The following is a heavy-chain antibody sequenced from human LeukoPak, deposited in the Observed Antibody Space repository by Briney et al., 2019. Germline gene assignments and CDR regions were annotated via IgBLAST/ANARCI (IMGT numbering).Heavy chain of an antibody. CDR1: GFTFSTYA. V-gene: IGHV3-23*01. J-gene: IGHJ3*02. CDR2: ISGSGSST. D-gene: IGHD6-13*01. CDR3: AAAAGDDAFDI. Sequence: PGGSLRLSCAASGFTFSTYAMSWVRQAPGKGLEWVSGISGSGSSTFDADSVKGRFTISRDNSKNTLYLQMNSLRAEDTAVYYCAAAAGDDAFDIWGQGTMVTVSS.